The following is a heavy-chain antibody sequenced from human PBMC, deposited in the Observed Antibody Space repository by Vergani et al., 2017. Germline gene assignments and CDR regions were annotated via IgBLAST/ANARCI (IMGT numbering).Heavy chain of an antibody. CDR2: IYYSGST. J-gene: IGHJ5*02. V-gene: IGHV4-61*01. D-gene: IGHD2-21*01. CDR3: ARGAYGRSYP. Sequence: QVQLQESGPGLVKPSETLSLTCTVSGGSVSSGSYYWSWIRQPPGKGLEWIGYIYYSGSTNYNPSLKSRVTISVDTSKNQFPLKLSSVTAACTAVYYCARGAYGRSYPWGQGTLVTVSS. CDR1: GGSVSSGSYY.